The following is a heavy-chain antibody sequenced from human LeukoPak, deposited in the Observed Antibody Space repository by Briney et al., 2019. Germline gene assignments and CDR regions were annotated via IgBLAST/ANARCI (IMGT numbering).Heavy chain of an antibody. V-gene: IGHV4-39*02. J-gene: IGHJ2*01. D-gene: IGHD3-3*01. CDR1: GGSISSSSYY. Sequence: SETLSLTCTVSGGSISSSSYYWGWIRQPPGKGLEWIGSIYYSGSTYYNPSLKSRVTISVDTSKNQFSLKLSSVTAADTAVYYCARDKGTIFGVVTKLAGFDLWGRGTLVTVSS. CDR3: ARDKGTIFGVVTKLAGFDL. CDR2: IYYSGST.